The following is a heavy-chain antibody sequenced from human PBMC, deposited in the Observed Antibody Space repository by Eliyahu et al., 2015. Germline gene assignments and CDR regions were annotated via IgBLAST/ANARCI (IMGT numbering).Heavy chain of an antibody. CDR2: IYPGDSDT. J-gene: IGHJ4*02. CDR1: GYSFTXYW. Sequence: EVQLVQSGAEMKKPGESLKISCKCPGYSFTXYWIGWVRQMPGKGLEWMGIIYPGDSDTRYSPSFQGQVIISVDKSISTAYLQWSSLKASDTAMYFCARGKDSSNSFYKASDSWGQGTLVTVSS. D-gene: IGHD2-15*01. CDR3: ARGKDSSNSFYKASDS. V-gene: IGHV5-51*03.